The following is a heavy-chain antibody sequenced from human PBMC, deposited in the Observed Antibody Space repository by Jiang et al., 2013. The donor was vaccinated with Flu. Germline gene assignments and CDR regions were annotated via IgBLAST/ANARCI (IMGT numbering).Heavy chain of an antibody. CDR3: ARLVVGYCSSTSCSRYAMDV. Sequence: PHGKGLEWIGYIYYSREAPTTTPTLKSRVTISVDTSKNQFSLKLSSVTAADTAVYYCARLVVGYCSSTSCSRYAMDVWGQGTTVTVSS. D-gene: IGHD2-2*01. CDR2: IYYSREAP. V-gene: IGHV4-59*08. J-gene: IGHJ6*02.